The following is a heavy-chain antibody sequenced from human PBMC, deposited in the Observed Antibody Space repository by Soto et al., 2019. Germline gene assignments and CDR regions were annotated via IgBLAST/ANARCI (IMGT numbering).Heavy chain of an antibody. J-gene: IGHJ4*02. CDR2: TYYRSKWYN. D-gene: IGHD3-3*01. CDR1: ADSVSSNSAA. Sequence: SQTLSLTSAISADSVSSNSAAWNWIRQSPSRRLEWLGRTYYRSKWYNDDAVSVKSRITINPDTSKNQFSLQLNSVTPEDTAVYYCAREWDFWSGYSFDYWGQGTLVTVSS. CDR3: AREWDFWSGYSFDY. V-gene: IGHV6-1*01.